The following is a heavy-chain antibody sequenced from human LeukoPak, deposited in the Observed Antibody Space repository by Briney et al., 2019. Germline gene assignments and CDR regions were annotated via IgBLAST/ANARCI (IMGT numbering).Heavy chain of an antibody. CDR1: GFTFSSYG. D-gene: IGHD3-10*01. Sequence: GGSLRLSCAASGFTFSSYGMHWVRQAPGKGLEWVAVISYDGSNKYYADSVKGRFTISRDNSKNTLYLQMNSLRAEDTAVYYCARVKEGSYFGRWGFDYWGQGTLVTVSS. J-gene: IGHJ4*02. V-gene: IGHV3-30*03. CDR2: ISYDGSNK. CDR3: ARVKEGSYFGRWGFDY.